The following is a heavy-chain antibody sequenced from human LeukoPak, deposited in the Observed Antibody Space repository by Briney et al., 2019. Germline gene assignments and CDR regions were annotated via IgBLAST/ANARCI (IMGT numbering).Heavy chain of an antibody. CDR1: GFTFNKYA. V-gene: IGHV3-23*01. CDR2: ISASGDNT. J-gene: IGHJ4*02. CDR3: ARVVGTGTTPTDY. D-gene: IGHD1-1*01. Sequence: GGSLRLSCAASGFTFNKYAMTWVRQAPGKGLVWVAVISASGDNTDYADSVKGRFTISRDNSKNTLSLQMNSLRVEDTAVYYCARVVGTGTTPTDYWGQGTLVTVSS.